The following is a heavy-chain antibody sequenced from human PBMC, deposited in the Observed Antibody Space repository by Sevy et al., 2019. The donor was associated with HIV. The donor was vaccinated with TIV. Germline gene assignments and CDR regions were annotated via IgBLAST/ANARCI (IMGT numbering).Heavy chain of an antibody. J-gene: IGHJ4*02. CDR3: ARVKDGYNSFDY. Sequence: ASVNVSCKASGGTFSSYAISWVRQAPGQGLEWMGGIIPIFGTANYAQKFQGRVTITADESTSTAYMELSSLRSEDTAVYYCARVKDGYNSFDYWGQGTLVTVSS. CDR2: IIPIFGTA. D-gene: IGHD5-12*01. CDR1: GGTFSSYA. V-gene: IGHV1-69*13.